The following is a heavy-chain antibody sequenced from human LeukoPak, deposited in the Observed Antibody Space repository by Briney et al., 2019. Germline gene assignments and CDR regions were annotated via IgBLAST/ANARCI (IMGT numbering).Heavy chain of an antibody. V-gene: IGHV4-59*11. D-gene: IGHD3-10*01. Sequence: PSETLSLTCTVSRGSIANHYWSWIRQPPGKGLEWIGYIYYSGSTNYHPSLKSRVTISADTSKNQLSLKLSSVTAEDTAVYYCARDHYGSGSYYVHWGQGILVTVSS. CDR1: RGSIANHY. CDR3: ARDHYGSGSYYVH. J-gene: IGHJ4*02. CDR2: IYYSGST.